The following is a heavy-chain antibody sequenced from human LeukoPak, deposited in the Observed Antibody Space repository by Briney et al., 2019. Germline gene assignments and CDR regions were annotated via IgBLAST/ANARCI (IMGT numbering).Heavy chain of an antibody. V-gene: IGHV3-33*01. CDR3: ARDPNLDY. CDR2: VWSDGSNA. CDR1: GFTFSSYG. J-gene: IGHJ4*02. Sequence: GGSLRLSCAASGFTFSSYGMHWVRQAPGKGLEWVAVVWSDGSNANYADAVKGRFTISRDNSKNTFYLQMNSLRAEDTAVYYCARDPNLDYWGQGTQVSVSS.